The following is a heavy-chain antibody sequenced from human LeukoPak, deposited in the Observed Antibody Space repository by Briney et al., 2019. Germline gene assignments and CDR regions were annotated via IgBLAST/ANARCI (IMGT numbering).Heavy chain of an antibody. CDR1: GGSISSGGYY. CDR3: WVCPTWGRYYYYGMDV. V-gene: IGHV4-39*07. Sequence: PSETLSLTCTVSGGSISSGGYYWSWIRQPPGKGLEWIGEINHSGSTNYNPSPKSRVTISVDTSKNQFSLKLSSVTAADTAVYYCWVCPTWGRYYYYGMDVWGQGTTVTVSS. J-gene: IGHJ6*02. D-gene: IGHD7-27*01. CDR2: INHSGST.